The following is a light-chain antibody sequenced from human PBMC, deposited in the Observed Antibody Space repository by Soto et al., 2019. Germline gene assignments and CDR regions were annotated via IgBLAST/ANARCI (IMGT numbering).Light chain of an antibody. CDR1: QSVGSN. J-gene: IGKJ1*01. CDR2: GAS. V-gene: IGKV3-15*01. Sequence: EIVMTQSPATLSVSPGEGATLSCRASQSVGSNLAWYQQKPGHAPRLLIYGASTRATGVAARFSGSGSGTEFTLTISSLQSEDFADYYRQQYHNWPRPFGSGTKVDIK. CDR3: QQYHNWPRP.